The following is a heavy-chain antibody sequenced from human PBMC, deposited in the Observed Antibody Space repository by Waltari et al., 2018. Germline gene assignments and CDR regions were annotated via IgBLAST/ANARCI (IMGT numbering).Heavy chain of an antibody. D-gene: IGHD5-12*01. Sequence: GEINHSGSTNYNPSLKSRVTISVDTSKNQFSLKLSSVTAADTAVYYCARRGYSGYSDYWGQGTLVTVSS. CDR2: INHSGST. V-gene: IGHV4-34*01. J-gene: IGHJ4*02. CDR3: ARRGYSGYSDY.